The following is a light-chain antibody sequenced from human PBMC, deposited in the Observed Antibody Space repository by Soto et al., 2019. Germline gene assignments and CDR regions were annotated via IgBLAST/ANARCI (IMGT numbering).Light chain of an antibody. CDR1: SSNIGAGYD. CDR3: QSYDSRLSGSV. Sequence: QSVLTQPPSVSGAPGQRVTISCTGSSSNIGAGYDVHWYQQLPGTAPKLLIYGNSNRPSGVPDRFSGSKSGPSASLAITGLHAEDESDYYCQSYDSRLSGSVFVGGTKLTVL. CDR2: GNS. V-gene: IGLV1-40*01. J-gene: IGLJ3*02.